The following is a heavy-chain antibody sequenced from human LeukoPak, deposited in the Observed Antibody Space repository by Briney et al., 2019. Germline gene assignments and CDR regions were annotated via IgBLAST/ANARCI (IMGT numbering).Heavy chain of an antibody. D-gene: IGHD6-6*01. CDR2: IHASGPT. Sequence: SETLSLTCTVSGGSISTYYWSWIRRPPGKGLEWIAYIHASGPTNYNPSLKSRITISVDTSKNQFSLKLSSVTAADTAVYYCARHDAGIAARPFDNWGQGTLVTVSS. V-gene: IGHV4-4*09. J-gene: IGHJ4*02. CDR1: GGSISTYY. CDR3: ARHDAGIAARPFDN.